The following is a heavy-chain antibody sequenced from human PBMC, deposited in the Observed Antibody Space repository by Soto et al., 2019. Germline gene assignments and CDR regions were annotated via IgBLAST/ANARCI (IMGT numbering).Heavy chain of an antibody. CDR3: ARGYCSSTSCYVVEDYYYMDV. V-gene: IGHV1-8*01. D-gene: IGHD2-2*01. J-gene: IGHJ6*03. CDR1: GYTFTSYD. CDR2: MNPNSGNT. Sequence: GASVKVSCKASGYTFTSYDINWVRQATGQGLEWMGWMNPNSGNTGYAQKFQGRVTMTRNTSISTAYMELSRLRSDDTAVYYCARGYCSSTSCYVVEDYYYMDVWGKGTTVTVSS.